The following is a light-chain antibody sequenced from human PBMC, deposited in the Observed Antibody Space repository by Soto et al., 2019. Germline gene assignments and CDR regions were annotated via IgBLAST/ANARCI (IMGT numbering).Light chain of an antibody. CDR2: AAS. Sequence: DSQMCQSPSYMSASVGDRVTITCRASQGISTYLNWYQQKPGKAPKLLIYAASSLQSGVPSRFSGSGSGTDFTLTISSLQAEDVAVYYCQQYYRIPRTFGQGTKV. J-gene: IGKJ1*01. CDR1: QGISTY. CDR3: QQYYRIPRT. V-gene: IGKV1-39*01.